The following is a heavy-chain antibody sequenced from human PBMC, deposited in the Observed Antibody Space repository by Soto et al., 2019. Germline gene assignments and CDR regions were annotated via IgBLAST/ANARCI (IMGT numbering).Heavy chain of an antibody. D-gene: IGHD2-21*01. V-gene: IGHV3-66*04. CDR2: IYSGGST. CDR3: AGHRHKDY. J-gene: IGHJ4*02. Sequence: EVQLVESGGGLVQPGGSLRLSCAASGFTVGNNYMSWVRQAPGKGLEWVSLIYSGGSTYYADSVKGRFTISRDTSKNTVYLQMSSLRAEDTAVYYCAGHRHKDYWGQGTLVTVSS. CDR1: GFTVGNNY.